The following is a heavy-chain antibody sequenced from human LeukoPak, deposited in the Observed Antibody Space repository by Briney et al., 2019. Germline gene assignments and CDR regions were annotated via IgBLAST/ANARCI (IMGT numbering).Heavy chain of an antibody. CDR1: GYTFTNYY. Sequence: ASVKVPCKAFGYTFTNYYIHWVRQAPGQGLEWMGIINPSGGSTSYAQRFQGRVTMTRDTSTSTVYMELSSLRSEDTAVFYCARAGVYYYYYGMDVWGQGTTVTVSS. V-gene: IGHV1-46*01. J-gene: IGHJ6*02. CDR3: ARAGVYYYYYGMDV. CDR2: INPSGGST. D-gene: IGHD3-10*01.